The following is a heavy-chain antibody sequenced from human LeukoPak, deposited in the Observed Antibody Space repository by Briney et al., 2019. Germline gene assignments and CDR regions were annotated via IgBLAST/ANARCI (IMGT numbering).Heavy chain of an antibody. J-gene: IGHJ4*02. CDR1: GGTFSSYA. Sequence: ASVKVSCKASGGTFSSYAISWVRQAPGQGREWMGGIIPIFGTANYAQKFQGRVTITTDESMSTAYMELSSLRSEDTAVYYCARSNDFWSGYDYWGQGTLVTVSS. CDR3: ARSNDFWSGYDY. D-gene: IGHD3-3*01. V-gene: IGHV1-69*05. CDR2: IIPIFGTA.